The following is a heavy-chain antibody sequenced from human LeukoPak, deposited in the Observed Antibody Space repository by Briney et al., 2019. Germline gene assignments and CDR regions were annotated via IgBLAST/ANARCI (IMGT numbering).Heavy chain of an antibody. CDR2: INHSGST. D-gene: IGHD2-15*01. CDR1: GGSFSGYY. CDR3: ARGVCSGGSCLDY. V-gene: IGHV4-34*01. Sequence: LETLSLTCAVYGGSFSGYYWSWIRQPPGKGLEWIGEINHSGSTNYNPSLKSRVTISVDTSKNQFSLKLSSVTAADTAVYYCARGVCSGGSCLDYWGQGTLVTVSS. J-gene: IGHJ4*02.